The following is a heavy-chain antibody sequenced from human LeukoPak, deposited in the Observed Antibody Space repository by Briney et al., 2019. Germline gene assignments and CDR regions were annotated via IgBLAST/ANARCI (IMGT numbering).Heavy chain of an antibody. CDR1: GYTLTELS. Sequence: ASGKVSCKVSGYTLTELSMHWVRQAPGKGLEWMGGFDPEDGETIYAQKFQGRVTMTEDPSTETAYMALSRPRSEDTAVYYRATDSPRGIAAAGTPTLRYWGQGNLVTVSS. V-gene: IGHV1-24*01. CDR3: ATDSPRGIAAAGTPTLRY. D-gene: IGHD6-13*01. J-gene: IGHJ1*01. CDR2: FDPEDGET.